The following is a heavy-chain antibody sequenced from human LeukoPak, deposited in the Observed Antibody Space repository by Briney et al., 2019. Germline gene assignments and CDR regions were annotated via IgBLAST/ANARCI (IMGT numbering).Heavy chain of an antibody. CDR3: ARGITMIVVVIHDWYFDL. J-gene: IGHJ2*01. Sequence: SETLSLTCTVSGGSISSSSYYWGRIRQPPGKGLEWIGSIYYSGSTSYNPSLKSRVTISVDTSKNQFSLKLSSVTAADTAVSYCARGITMIVVVIHDWYFDLWGRGTLVTVSS. D-gene: IGHD3-22*01. CDR1: GGSISSSSYY. CDR2: IYYSGST. V-gene: IGHV4-39*01.